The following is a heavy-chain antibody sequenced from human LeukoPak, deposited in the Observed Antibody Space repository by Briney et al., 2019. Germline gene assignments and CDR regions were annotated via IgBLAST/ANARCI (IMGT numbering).Heavy chain of an antibody. V-gene: IGHV3-11*01. D-gene: IGHD3-10*01. Sequence: PGGSLRLSCAASGLTFSDYYMSWIRQAPGKGLEWVSYISSSGSTIYYADSVKGRFTISRDNAKNSLYLQMNSLRAEDTAVYYCARSSHRLLWFGELSNAFDIWGQGTMVTVSS. CDR3: ARSSHRLLWFGELSNAFDI. CDR2: ISSSGSTI. J-gene: IGHJ3*02. CDR1: GLTFSDYY.